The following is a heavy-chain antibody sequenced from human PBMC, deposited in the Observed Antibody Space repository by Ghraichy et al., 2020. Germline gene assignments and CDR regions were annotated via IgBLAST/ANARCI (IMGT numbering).Heavy chain of an antibody. D-gene: IGHD6-13*01. V-gene: IGHV4-59*01. Sequence: LRLSCTVSGGSISTYFWSWVRQPPGKGLEWIGSIHYSGSTNYNPSLKSRVIISVDTSKNQFSLRLTSVTAADTAVYFCASQQLPRLYYGMDVWGQGTTVTVSS. CDR1: GGSISTYF. CDR3: ASQQLPRLYYGMDV. J-gene: IGHJ6*02. CDR2: IHYSGST.